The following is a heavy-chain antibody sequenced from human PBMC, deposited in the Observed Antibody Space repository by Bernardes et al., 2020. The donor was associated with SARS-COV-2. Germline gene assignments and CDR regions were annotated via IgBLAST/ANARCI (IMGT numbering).Heavy chain of an antibody. J-gene: IGHJ6*02. D-gene: IGHD3-22*01. CDR1: GFTFSNAW. CDR3: TTPGGYDSSGYYPENYYYYGMDV. Sequence: GSLRLSCSASGFTFSNAWMSRVRPAPGKGLEWVGRLKSKTDGGTTDYAAPVKGRFTISRDDSKNTLYLQMNSLKTEDTAVYYCTTPGGYDSSGYYPENYYYYGMDVWGQGTTVTVSS. V-gene: IGHV3-15*01. CDR2: LKSKTDGGTT.